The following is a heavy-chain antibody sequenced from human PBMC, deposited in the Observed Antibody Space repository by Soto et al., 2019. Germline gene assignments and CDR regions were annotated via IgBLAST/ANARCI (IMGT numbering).Heavy chain of an antibody. D-gene: IGHD2-15*01. V-gene: IGHV1-69*08. J-gene: IGHJ6*02. Sequence: QVQLVQSGAEVKKPGSSVKVSCKASGGTFSSYTISWVRQAPGQGLEWMGRIIPILGIANYAQKFQGRVTITADKSTSTAYMELSSLRSEDTAVYYCARDMRRGYCSGGSCYSDYYYYGMDVWGQGTTVTVSS. CDR1: GGTFSSYT. CDR2: IIPILGIA. CDR3: ARDMRRGYCSGGSCYSDYYYYGMDV.